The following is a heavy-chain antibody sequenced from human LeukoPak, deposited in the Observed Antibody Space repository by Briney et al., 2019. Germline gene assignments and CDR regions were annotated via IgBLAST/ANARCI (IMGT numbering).Heavy chain of an antibody. D-gene: IGHD1-1*01. CDR3: AKSLLTTATGTGRAFDI. J-gene: IGHJ3*02. CDR1: GFTFSSYA. CDR2: ISGSGGST. V-gene: IGHV3-23*01. Sequence: GGSLRLSCAASGFTFSSYAMNWVRQAPGKGLEWVSAISGSGGSTYYADSVKGRFTISRDNSKNTLYLQMNSLRAEDSAEYYCAKSLLTTATGTGRAFDIWGQGTMVTVSA.